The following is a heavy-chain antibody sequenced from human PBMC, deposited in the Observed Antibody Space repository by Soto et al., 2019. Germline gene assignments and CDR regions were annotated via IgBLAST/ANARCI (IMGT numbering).Heavy chain of an antibody. CDR2: IFSNDDK. J-gene: IGHJ5*02. CDR3: ALIKDCSTTDCFLASFDP. V-gene: IGHV2-26*01. CDR1: GLSLSNAKLG. Sequence: SGPTLVNPPEPLTLTCTASGLSLSNAKLGVSWIRQPPGKALEWLAHIFSNDDKSYSTSLDRRLTISKDTSKSQVVLTMTNLDPVDSGTYYCALIKDCSTTDCFLASFDPWGQGALVTVSS. D-gene: IGHD2-2*01.